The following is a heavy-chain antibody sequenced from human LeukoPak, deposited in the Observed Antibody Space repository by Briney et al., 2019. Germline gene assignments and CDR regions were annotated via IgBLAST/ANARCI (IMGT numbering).Heavy chain of an antibody. V-gene: IGHV1-69*13. D-gene: IGHD2-2*01. Sequence: SVTVSCKASGGTFSSYAISWVRQAPGQGLEWMGGIIPIFGTANYAQKFQGRVTITADESTSTAYMELSSLRSEDTAVYYCARICSSTSCYDYWGQGTLVTVSS. CDR2: IIPIFGTA. CDR1: GGTFSSYA. J-gene: IGHJ4*02. CDR3: ARICSSTSCYDY.